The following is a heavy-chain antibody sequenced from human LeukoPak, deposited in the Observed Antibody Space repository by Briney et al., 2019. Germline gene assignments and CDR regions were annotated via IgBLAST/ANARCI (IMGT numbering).Heavy chain of an antibody. CDR1: GFTFSSYA. J-gene: IGHJ4*02. V-gene: IGHV3-23*01. CDR3: AKEGLIVVVPAAMGDY. CDR2: ISGSGGST. Sequence: GGSLRLSCAASGFTFSSYAMSWVRQAPGKGLEWVSAISGSGGSTYYADSVKGRFTISRDNSKNTLYLQMNSLRAEDTAVYYCAKEGLIVVVPAAMGDYWGQGTLSLSPQ. D-gene: IGHD2-2*01.